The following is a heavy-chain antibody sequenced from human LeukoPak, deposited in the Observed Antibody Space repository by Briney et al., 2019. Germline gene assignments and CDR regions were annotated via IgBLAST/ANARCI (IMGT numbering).Heavy chain of an antibody. V-gene: IGHV4-30-2*01. CDR3: ARGVEGFDY. Sequence: PSQTLSLTCAVSGGSISSGGYSWSWIRQPPGKGLEWIGYIYHSGSTYYNPYLNTRVTISLDRSKNQFSLELSSVTAADTAVYYCARGVEGFDYWGQRTLVTVSS. J-gene: IGHJ4*02. CDR2: IYHSGST. CDR1: GGSISSGGYS.